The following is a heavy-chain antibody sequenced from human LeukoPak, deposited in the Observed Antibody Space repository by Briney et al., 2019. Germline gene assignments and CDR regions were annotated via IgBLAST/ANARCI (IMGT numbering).Heavy chain of an antibody. V-gene: IGHV3-23*01. J-gene: IGHJ4*02. CDR1: GFTFSSYA. CDR2: ISGSGDTT. CDR3: AKTSGSSSYSPIDF. D-gene: IGHD6-13*01. Sequence: GGSLRLSCAASGFTFSSYAMTWVRQAPGKGLEWVSDISGSGDTTYYADSVKGRFTISRDNSEKTLYLQMNSLRAEDTALYYCAKTSGSSSYSPIDFWGQGTLVTVSS.